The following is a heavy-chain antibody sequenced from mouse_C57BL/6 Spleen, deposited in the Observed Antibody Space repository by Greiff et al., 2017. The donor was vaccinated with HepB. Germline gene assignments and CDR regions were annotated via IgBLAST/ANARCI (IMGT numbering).Heavy chain of an antibody. CDR2: ISSGSSTI. Sequence: EVKLVESGGGLVKPGGSLKLSCAASGFTFSDYGMHWVRQAPEKGLEWVAYISSGSSTIYYADTVKGRFTISRDNAKNTLFLQMTSLRSEDTAMYYCARRAYGSSYYWYFDVWGTGTTVTVSS. D-gene: IGHD1-1*01. CDR3: ARRAYGSSYYWYFDV. J-gene: IGHJ1*03. V-gene: IGHV5-17*01. CDR1: GFTFSDYG.